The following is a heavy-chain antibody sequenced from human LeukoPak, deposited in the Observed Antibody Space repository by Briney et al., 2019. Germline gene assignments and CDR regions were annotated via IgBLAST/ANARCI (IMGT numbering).Heavy chain of an antibody. CDR3: AKVRRVAVAGSIDY. D-gene: IGHD6-19*01. CDR2: ISGSGGTT. J-gene: IGHJ4*02. V-gene: IGHV3-23*01. CDR1: GFTFSSYA. Sequence: GGSLILSCAASGFTFSSYAMSWVRQAPGKGLEWVSGISGSGGTTYYADSVKGRFTISRDNSKNTLYLQMNSLRAEDTAVYYCAKVRRVAVAGSIDYWGQGTLVTVSS.